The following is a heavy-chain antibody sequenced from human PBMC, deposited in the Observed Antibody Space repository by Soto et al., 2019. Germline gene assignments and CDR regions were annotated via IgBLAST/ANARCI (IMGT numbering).Heavy chain of an antibody. CDR2: IWYDGSNK. D-gene: IGHD2-15*01. CDR1: GFTFSSYG. V-gene: IGHV3-33*01. Sequence: GGSLRLSCAASGFTFSSYGMHWVRQAPGKGLEWVAVIWYDGSNKYYADSVKGRFAISRDNSKNTLYLQMNSLRAEDTAVYYCARDEESGGIDYWGQGTLVTSPQ. CDR3: ARDEESGGIDY. J-gene: IGHJ4*02.